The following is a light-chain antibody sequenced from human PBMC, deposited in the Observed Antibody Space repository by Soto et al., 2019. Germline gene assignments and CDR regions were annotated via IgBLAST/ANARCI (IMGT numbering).Light chain of an antibody. CDR3: QQRSNWPPFA. Sequence: EIVLTQSPATLSSSPGERATLSCRASQSVSSNLAWYQQKPGQAPMLLIDDTSNRAAGRPARFSGSGSGTDFTPTISSLVPKDFVVYYYQQRSNWPPFAFGRGTKVDMK. CDR1: QSVSSN. V-gene: IGKV3-11*01. CDR2: DTS. J-gene: IGKJ3*01.